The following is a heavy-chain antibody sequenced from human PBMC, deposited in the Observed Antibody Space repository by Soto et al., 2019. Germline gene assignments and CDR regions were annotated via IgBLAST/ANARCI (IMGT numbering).Heavy chain of an antibody. J-gene: IGHJ4*02. V-gene: IGHV3-33*08. CDR1: GFTFSSYG. CDR3: ARLYSGYDDYLGFDY. CDR2: IWYDGSNK. D-gene: IGHD5-12*01. Sequence: GGSLRLSCAASGFTFSSYGMHWVRQAPGKGLEWVAVIWYDGSNKYYADSVKGRFTISRDNSKNTLYLQMNSLRAEDTAVYYCARLYSGYDDYLGFDYWGQGTLVTVSS.